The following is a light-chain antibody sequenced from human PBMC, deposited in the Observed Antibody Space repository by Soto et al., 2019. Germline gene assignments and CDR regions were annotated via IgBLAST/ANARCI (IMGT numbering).Light chain of an antibody. CDR3: QSYDSSLSGSYV. CDR1: SSNIGAGYD. CDR2: GNS. Sequence: QSVLTQPTSVSGAPGQRVTISCTGSSSNIGAGYDVHWYQQLPGTAPKLLIYGNSNRPSGVPDRFSGSKSGTSASLAITGLQAEDEADYYCQSYDSSLSGSYVFGTWTKLTVL. V-gene: IGLV1-40*01. J-gene: IGLJ1*01.